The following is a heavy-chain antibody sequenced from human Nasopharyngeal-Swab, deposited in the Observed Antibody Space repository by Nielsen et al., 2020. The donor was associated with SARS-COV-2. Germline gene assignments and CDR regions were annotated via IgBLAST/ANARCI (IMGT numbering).Heavy chain of an antibody. V-gene: IGHV3-21*01. D-gene: IGHD1-26*01. CDR1: GFTFSNYN. Sequence: GGSLRLSCAASGFTFSNYNVNWVRQAPGKGLEWVSSISSSSSYIYYADSVKGRFTISRDNSKNTLYLQMNSLRAEDTAVYYCARDGGSYLDSWGQGTLVTVSS. J-gene: IGHJ4*02. CDR2: ISSSSSYI. CDR3: ARDGGSYLDS.